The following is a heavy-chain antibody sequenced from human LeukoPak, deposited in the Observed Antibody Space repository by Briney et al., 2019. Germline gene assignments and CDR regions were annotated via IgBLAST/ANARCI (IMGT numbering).Heavy chain of an antibody. CDR2: IHSGGTT. Sequence: EGSLRLSCAASGFTVSSHYMSWVRQAPGQGLECVSVIHSGGTTYYADSLKGRFTISRDNSKNTLYLQMNSLRAEDTAIYYCAREGPRGNSQFDYWGQGTLVTVSS. J-gene: IGHJ4*02. D-gene: IGHD2/OR15-2a*01. CDR1: GFTVSSHY. CDR3: AREGPRGNSQFDY. V-gene: IGHV3-53*01.